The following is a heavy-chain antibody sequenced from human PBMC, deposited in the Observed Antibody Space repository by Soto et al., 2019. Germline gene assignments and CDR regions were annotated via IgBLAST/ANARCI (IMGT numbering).Heavy chain of an antibody. D-gene: IGHD3-10*01. Sequence: VQLVESGGGLVKPGGSLRLSCAASGFTFSNAWMSWVRQAPGKGLEWVGRIKSKTDGGTTDYAAPVKGRFTISRDDSKNTLYLQMNSLKTEDTAVYYCTTDNLLWFGELSSYWGQGTLVTVSS. CDR1: GFTFSNAW. V-gene: IGHV3-15*01. CDR2: IKSKTDGGTT. J-gene: IGHJ4*02. CDR3: TTDNLLWFGELSSY.